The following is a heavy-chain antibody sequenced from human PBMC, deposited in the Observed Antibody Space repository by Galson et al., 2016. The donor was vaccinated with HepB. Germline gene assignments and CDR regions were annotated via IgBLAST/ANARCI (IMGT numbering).Heavy chain of an antibody. CDR3: SRHRRENNGYGDYYYYYGLDV. V-gene: IGHV4-59*08. Sequence: ETLSLPCPVSGDSISDYFWSWLRQPPGKGLEWIGYIHDNGRTTYSPSLKSRATISVEPSKSQFSLKLNSVTPADTAVYYCSRHRRENNGYGDYYYYYGLDVWGQGTTVIVSS. CDR2: IHDNGRT. J-gene: IGHJ6*02. CDR1: GDSISDYF. D-gene: IGHD3-16*01.